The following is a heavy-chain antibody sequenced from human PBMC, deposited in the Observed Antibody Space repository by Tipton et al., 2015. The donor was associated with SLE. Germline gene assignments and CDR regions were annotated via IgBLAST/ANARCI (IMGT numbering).Heavy chain of an antibody. CDR3: ARRELRGLFDP. Sequence: SLRLSCAASGFTVSSNYMSWVRQAPGKGLEWIGEISHSGSTKYNPSLKSRGTISVDKSNNQFSLRLSSVTAADTAVYYCARRELRGLFDPWGQGTLVIVSS. CDR1: GFTVSSNY. V-gene: IGHV4-4*02. D-gene: IGHD1-7*01. CDR2: ISHSGST. J-gene: IGHJ5*02.